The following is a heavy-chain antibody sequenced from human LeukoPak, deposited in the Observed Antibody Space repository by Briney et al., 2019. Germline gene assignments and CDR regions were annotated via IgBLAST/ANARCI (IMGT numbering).Heavy chain of an antibody. CDR2: ISYDGSNK. CDR3: ARDGYCSGGSCYSFDP. V-gene: IGHV3-30-3*01. CDR1: GFTFSSYA. Sequence: GGSLRLSCAASGFTFSSYAMHWVRQAPGKGLEWVPVISYDGSNKYYADSVKGRFTISRDNSKNTLYLQMNSLRAEDTAVYYCARDGYCSGGSCYSFDPWGQGTLVTVSS. J-gene: IGHJ5*02. D-gene: IGHD2-15*01.